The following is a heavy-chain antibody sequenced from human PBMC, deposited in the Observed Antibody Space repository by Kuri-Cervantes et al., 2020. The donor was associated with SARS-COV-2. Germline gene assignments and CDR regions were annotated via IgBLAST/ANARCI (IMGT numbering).Heavy chain of an antibody. CDR3: AKDLSRGWTRPRTVTTALDY. CDR2: ISWNSDTV. CDR1: GFTFDDYA. J-gene: IGHJ4*02. D-gene: IGHD4-11*01. V-gene: IGHV3-9*01. Sequence: GGSLRLSCAASGFTFDDYAMHWVRQDPGKGLEWVSGISWNSDTVGYADSVKGRFTISRDNAKKSLFLQMNSLRAEDTALYYCAKDLSRGWTRPRTVTTALDYWGQGTLVTVSS.